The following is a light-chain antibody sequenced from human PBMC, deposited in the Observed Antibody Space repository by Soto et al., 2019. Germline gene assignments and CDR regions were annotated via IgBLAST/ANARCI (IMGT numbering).Light chain of an antibody. J-gene: IGLJ2*01. V-gene: IGLV3-1*01. CDR2: KDT. Sequence: SSELTQPPSVSVSPGQTVNITCSGDKLGDKYASWYQQKPGQSPVLVIYKDTKRPSGIPERFSGSNSGNTATLTISGTQAMDEADYYCQVWDSSAGVVFGGGTKVTVL. CDR3: QVWDSSAGVV. CDR1: KLGDKY.